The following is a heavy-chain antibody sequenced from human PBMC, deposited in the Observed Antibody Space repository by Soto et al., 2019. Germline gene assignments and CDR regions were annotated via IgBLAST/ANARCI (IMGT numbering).Heavy chain of an antibody. V-gene: IGHV3-23*01. CDR3: AKLNGTTYYYYYYGMDV. CDR2: LANSGGSP. CDR1: GLTFSTYA. Sequence: GGSLRLSCAASGLTFSTYAMAWVRQAPGKGLEWVAALANSGGSPYYADSVKGRFTISRDNSKNTVYLQMSSLGADDTAAYYCAKLNGTTYYYYYYGMDVWGQGTTVTVSS. J-gene: IGHJ6*02. D-gene: IGHD1-1*01.